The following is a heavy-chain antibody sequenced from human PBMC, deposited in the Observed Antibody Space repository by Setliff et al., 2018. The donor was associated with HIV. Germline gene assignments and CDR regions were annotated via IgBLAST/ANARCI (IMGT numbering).Heavy chain of an antibody. CDR1: GGSISSYY. CDR2: LHRSGNT. J-gene: IGHJ4*02. Sequence: SETLSLTCSVSGGSISSYYWGWIRQPAGKGLEWIGRLHRSGNTINNPSLNSRVTMSVDTSKNHFSLNLHSVAAADTTVYYCARVGANANFDYWGQGTQVTVSS. D-gene: IGHD1-26*01. V-gene: IGHV4-4*07. CDR3: ARVGANANFDY.